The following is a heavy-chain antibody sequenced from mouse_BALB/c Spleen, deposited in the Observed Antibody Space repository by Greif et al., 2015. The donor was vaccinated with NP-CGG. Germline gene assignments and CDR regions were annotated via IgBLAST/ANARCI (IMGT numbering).Heavy chain of an antibody. D-gene: IGHD2-3*01. V-gene: IGHV1-9*01. CDR3: AKGWLPSYAMDY. J-gene: IGHJ4*01. CDR1: GYTFSSYW. Sequence: QVQLQQSGAELMKPGASVKISCKATGYTFSSYWIEWVKQRPGHGLEWIGEILPGSGSTNYNEKFKGKATFTADTPSNTAYMQLSSLTSEDSAVYYCAKGWLPSYAMDYWGQGTSVTVSS. CDR2: ILPGSGST.